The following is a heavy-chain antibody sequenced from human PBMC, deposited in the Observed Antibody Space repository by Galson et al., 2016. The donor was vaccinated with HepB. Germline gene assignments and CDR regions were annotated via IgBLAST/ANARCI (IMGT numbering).Heavy chain of an antibody. CDR2: ISSSGTYT. CDR3: ARGGGQWLLQEVY. CDR1: GFTFSYYT. J-gene: IGHJ4*02. Sequence: SLRLSCAASGFTFSYYTMKWARQAPGKGLEWVSSISSSGTYTYYADSVKGRFTISRDNAKNSLYLQMNSLRAEDTALYYCARGGGQWLLQEVYWGQGTLVTVST. D-gene: IGHD3-22*01. V-gene: IGHV3-21*01.